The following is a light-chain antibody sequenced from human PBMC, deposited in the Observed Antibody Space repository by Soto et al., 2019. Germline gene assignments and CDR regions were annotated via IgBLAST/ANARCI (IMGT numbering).Light chain of an antibody. CDR3: AAWDDSLSVVI. Sequence: QSVLTQPPSASGTPGQRVTISCSGSSSNIGSNYVYWYQQLPGTAPKLLIYRNTRRPSGVPDRFSGSKSGTSASLAISGLRSEDEADYYCAAWDDSLSVVIFGGGTKLTVL. CDR2: RNT. V-gene: IGLV1-47*01. J-gene: IGLJ2*01. CDR1: SSNIGSNY.